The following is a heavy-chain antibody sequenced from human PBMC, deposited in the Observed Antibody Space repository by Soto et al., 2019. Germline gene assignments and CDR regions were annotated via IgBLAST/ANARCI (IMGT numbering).Heavy chain of an antibody. CDR1: GGSISSYY. Sequence: SETLSLTCTVSGGSISSYYWSWIRQPPGKGLEWIGYIYYSGSTNYNPSLKSRVTISVDTSKNQFSLKLSSVTAADTAVYYCASAGSSGYYSLPSWGQGTLVTVSS. CDR3: ASAGSSGYYSLPS. J-gene: IGHJ4*02. CDR2: IYYSGST. V-gene: IGHV4-59*01. D-gene: IGHD3-22*01.